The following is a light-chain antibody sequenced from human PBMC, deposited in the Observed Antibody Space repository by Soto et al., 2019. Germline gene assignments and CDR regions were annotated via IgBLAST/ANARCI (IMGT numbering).Light chain of an antibody. CDR3: QQSDHSPMYT. CDR1: QSISTS. V-gene: IGKV1-39*01. CDR2: AAT. Sequence: DLQMTQSPSSLSASVGDRVTITCRASQSISTSLNWYQQKPGKAPKLLIYAATTLQSGVPSRFXXSGSGTEFTLTISGLQPEDFATYYCQQSDHSPMYTFGQGTDLEIK. J-gene: IGKJ2*01.